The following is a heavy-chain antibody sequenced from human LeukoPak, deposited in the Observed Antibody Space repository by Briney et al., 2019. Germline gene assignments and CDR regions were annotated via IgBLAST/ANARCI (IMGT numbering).Heavy chain of an antibody. CDR2: INPNSGGT. D-gene: IGHD7-27*01. Sequence: ASVKVSCKASGYTFTGYYMHWVRQAPGQGLEWMGWINPNSGGTNYAQKFQGRVTMTRDTSISTAYMELSRLRSDDTVVYYCATDSHWGEAFDIWGQGTMVTVSS. J-gene: IGHJ3*02. CDR1: GYTFTGYY. CDR3: ATDSHWGEAFDI. V-gene: IGHV1-2*02.